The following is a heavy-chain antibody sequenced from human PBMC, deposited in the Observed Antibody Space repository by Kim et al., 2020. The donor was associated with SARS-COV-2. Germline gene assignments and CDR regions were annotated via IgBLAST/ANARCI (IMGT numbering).Heavy chain of an antibody. J-gene: IGHJ5*02. V-gene: IGHV4-31*03. CDR1: GGSISSGGYY. CDR2: IYYSGST. Sequence: SETLSLTCTVSGGSISSGGYYWSWIRQHPGKGLEWIGYIYYSGSTYYNPSLKSRVTISVDTSKNQFSLKLSSVTAADTAVYYCARVMQQLVLIRRVVSWFDPWGQGTLVTVSS. D-gene: IGHD6-13*01. CDR3: ARVMQQLVLIRRVVSWFDP.